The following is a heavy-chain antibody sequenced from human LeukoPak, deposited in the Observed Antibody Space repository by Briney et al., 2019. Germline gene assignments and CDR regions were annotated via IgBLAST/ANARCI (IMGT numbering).Heavy chain of an antibody. CDR3: ATKDIVAVPAAEPFDY. V-gene: IGHV3-74*01. J-gene: IGHJ4*02. CDR1: GFTFSSYW. Sequence: PGGSLRLSCAASGFTFSSYWMRWVRQASGKGPVWVSRINSDGSSTSYADSVKGRFTISRDNAKNTLYLQMNSLRAEDTAVYYCATKDIVAVPAAEPFDYWGQGTLVTVSS. CDR2: INSDGSST. D-gene: IGHD2-2*01.